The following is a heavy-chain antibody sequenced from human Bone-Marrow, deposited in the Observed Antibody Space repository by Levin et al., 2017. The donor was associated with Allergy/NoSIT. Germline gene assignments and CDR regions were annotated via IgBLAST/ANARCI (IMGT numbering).Heavy chain of an antibody. D-gene: IGHD1-14*01. CDR2: INHRGVT. CDR1: GGPFKDYS. V-gene: IGHV4-34*01. CDR3: ARARTLANPLNY. J-gene: IGHJ4*02. Sequence: SQTLSLTCAVYGGPFKDYSWGWIRQSPGQGLEWIGEINHRGVTNYNPSLRSRVTIWADTYKNQFSLTLNSVTAADTAVYYCARARTLANPLNYWGQGTQVSVSS.